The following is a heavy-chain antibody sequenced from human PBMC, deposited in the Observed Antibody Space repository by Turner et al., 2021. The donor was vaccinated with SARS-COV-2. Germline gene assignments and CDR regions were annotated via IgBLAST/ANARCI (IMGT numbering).Heavy chain of an antibody. V-gene: IGHV1-69*06. D-gene: IGHD3-22*01. CDR1: GGTFSSYA. CDR3: AVLESSVLVVADY. CDR2: IIPIFDTT. Sequence: VQLAQSGAAVKKPGYSVKVSCKASGGTFSSYAISWVRQASGQELEWMGGIIPIFDTTNYAQKFQGRVTITADKTTSTAYMELSRLRSDDTAVYYCAVLESSVLVVADYWGQGTLVTVSS. J-gene: IGHJ4*02.